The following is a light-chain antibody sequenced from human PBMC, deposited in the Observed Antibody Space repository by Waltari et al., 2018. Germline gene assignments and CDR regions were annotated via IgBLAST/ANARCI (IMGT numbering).Light chain of an antibody. J-gene: IGLJ2*01. CDR1: SSNIGSTYD. Sequence: HSVLTQPPSVSGAPGQRVTISCSGSSSNIGSTYDVHWYKQLPGTAPKLLSYGTTYRPSGVPDRISGSKSGASASLAITGLQAEDEADYYCQSYDSGLGVVFGGGTKLTVL. CDR2: GTT. V-gene: IGLV1-40*01. CDR3: QSYDSGLGVV.